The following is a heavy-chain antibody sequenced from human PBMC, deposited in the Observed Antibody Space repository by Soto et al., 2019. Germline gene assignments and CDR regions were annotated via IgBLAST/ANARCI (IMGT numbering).Heavy chain of an antibody. CDR1: GYNFRNYG. CDR2: IGAYNGNR. V-gene: IGHV1-18*01. CDR3: ARVIGVASMDH. J-gene: IGHJ4*02. Sequence: QVQLVQSGAEVKKSGASVKVSCKASGYNFRNYGITWLRQAPGQGLEWMGWIGAYNGNRKYPQKLQGRVTMTTDTSTNTAYMELTSLKSDDTAVYYCARVIGVASMDHWGQGTQVTVSS. D-gene: IGHD5-12*01.